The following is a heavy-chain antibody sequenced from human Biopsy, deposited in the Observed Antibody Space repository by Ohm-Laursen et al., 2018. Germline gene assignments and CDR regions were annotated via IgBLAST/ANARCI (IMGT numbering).Heavy chain of an antibody. CDR2: ISRTSDFI. J-gene: IGHJ4*02. Sequence: SLRLSCSASGFTFTNYTMNWVRQAPGKGLEWVSSISRTSDFIYYADSVMGRFTISRDNAKNSVDLQMNSLRAEDTAVYFCARERGWKSISTIDYWGQGTLVTASS. CDR3: ARERGWKSISTIDY. D-gene: IGHD6-6*01. CDR1: GFTFTNYT. V-gene: IGHV3-21*01.